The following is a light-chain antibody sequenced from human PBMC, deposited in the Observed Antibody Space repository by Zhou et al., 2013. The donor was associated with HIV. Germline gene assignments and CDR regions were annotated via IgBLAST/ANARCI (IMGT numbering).Light chain of an antibody. CDR1: QDISNY. CDR2: AAS. J-gene: IGKJ1*01. V-gene: IGKV1-27*01. CDR3: QKYNRAPXA. Sequence: DIQMTQSPSSLSASVGDRVTITCQASQDISNYLNWYQQKPGKAPKLLIYAASTLQSGVPSRFSGSGSGTDFTLTISNLQPEDVASYYCQKYNRAPXAFGQGTKVEIK.